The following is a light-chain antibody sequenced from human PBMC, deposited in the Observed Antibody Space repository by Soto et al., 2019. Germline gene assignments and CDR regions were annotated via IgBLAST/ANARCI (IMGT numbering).Light chain of an antibody. CDR1: QSVSSSY. CDR2: GAS. V-gene: IGKV3D-20*02. J-gene: IGKJ4*01. CDR3: QQRSNWQGAT. Sequence: EIVLTQSPGPLSLSPGERAPLSCRASQSVSSSYLAWYQQKPGQAPRLLIYGASSRATGIPDRFSGSGSGTDFTLTISRLEPEDFAVYYCQQRSNWQGATFGGGTKVDIK.